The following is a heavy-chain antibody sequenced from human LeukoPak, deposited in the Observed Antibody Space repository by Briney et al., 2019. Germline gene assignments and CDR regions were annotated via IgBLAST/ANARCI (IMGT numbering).Heavy chain of an antibody. D-gene: IGHD7-27*01. CDR1: GFTFSSYS. CDR3: AKWELGIGGNMDV. J-gene: IGHJ6*03. Sequence: GGSLRLSCAASGFTFSSYSMNWVRQAPGKGLEWVSSISSSSSYIYYADSVKGRFTISRDNAKNSLYLQMNSLRAEDTAVYYCAKWELGIGGNMDVWGKGTTVIVSS. CDR2: ISSSSSYI. V-gene: IGHV3-21*01.